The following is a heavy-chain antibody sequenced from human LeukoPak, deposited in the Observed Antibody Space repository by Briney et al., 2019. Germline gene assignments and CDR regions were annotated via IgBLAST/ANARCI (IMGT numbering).Heavy chain of an antibody. V-gene: IGHV4-38-2*02. Sequence: SETLSLTCTVSGYSISSGYYWGWIRQPPGKGLEWIGSMYHSGSTYYNPSLKSRVTISVDTSKNQFSLKLSSVTAADTAVYYCARGETLAEGLDYWGQGTLVTVSS. CDR3: ARGETLAEGLDY. CDR1: GYSISSGYY. CDR2: MYHSGST. J-gene: IGHJ4*02. D-gene: IGHD2-15*01.